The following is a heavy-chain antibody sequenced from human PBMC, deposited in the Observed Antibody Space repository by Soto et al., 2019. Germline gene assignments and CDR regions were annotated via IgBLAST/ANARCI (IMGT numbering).Heavy chain of an antibody. D-gene: IGHD2-15*01. Sequence: GSLRLSCAASGFTFSSYAMSWVRQAPGKWLEWVSAISGSGGSTYYADSVKGRFTISRDTSQNTLHLQMNSLRAEDTAVYYCAKHAPEELLPNFDYWGQGTLVTVS. CDR1: GFTFSSYA. V-gene: IGHV3-23*01. CDR2: ISGSGGST. CDR3: AKHAPEELLPNFDY. J-gene: IGHJ4*02.